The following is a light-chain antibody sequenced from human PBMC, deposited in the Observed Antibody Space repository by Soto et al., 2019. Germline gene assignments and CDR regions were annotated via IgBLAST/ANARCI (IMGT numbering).Light chain of an antibody. CDR2: KAS. V-gene: IGKV1-5*03. CDR3: QQYNSYPVT. CDR1: QSISSW. Sequence: DIQMTQSPSTLSASVGDRVTITCRACQSISSWLAWYQQKPGKAPKLLIYKASTLETGVPSRFSGSGSGTEFILTISSLQPDDFATYYCQQYNSYPVTFGQGTKVEIK. J-gene: IGKJ1*01.